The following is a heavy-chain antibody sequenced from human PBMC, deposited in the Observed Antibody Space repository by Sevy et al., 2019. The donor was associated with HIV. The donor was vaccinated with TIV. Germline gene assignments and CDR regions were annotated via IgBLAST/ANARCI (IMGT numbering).Heavy chain of an antibody. V-gene: IGHV3-48*02. CDR1: GFTFSSYS. CDR2: ISSSSSTI. D-gene: IGHD3-22*01. CDR3: ASAPTVVVITTFYYYGMDV. Sequence: GGSLRLSCAASGFTFSSYSMNWVRQAPGKGLEWVSYISSSSSTIYYADSVRGRFTISRDNAKNSLYLQMNSLRDEETAGYYCASAPTVVVITTFYYYGMDVWGQGTTVTVSS. J-gene: IGHJ6*02.